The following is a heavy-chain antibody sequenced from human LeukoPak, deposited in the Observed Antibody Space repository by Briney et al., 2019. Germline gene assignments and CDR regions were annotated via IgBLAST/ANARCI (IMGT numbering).Heavy chain of an antibody. CDR2: IRYDGSNK. CDR3: AKDMGLRLGELSLVDY. J-gene: IGHJ4*02. Sequence: GGSLRLSCAASGSTFSSYGMHWVRQAPGKGLEWVAFIRYDGSNKYYADSVKGRFTISRDNAKNSLYLQMNSLRAEDTALYYCAKDMGLRLGELSLVDYWGQGTLVTVSS. V-gene: IGHV3-30*02. CDR1: GSTFSSYG. D-gene: IGHD3-16*02.